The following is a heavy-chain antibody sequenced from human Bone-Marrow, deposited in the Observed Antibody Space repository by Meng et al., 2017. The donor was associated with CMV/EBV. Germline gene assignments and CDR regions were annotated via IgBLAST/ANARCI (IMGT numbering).Heavy chain of an antibody. V-gene: IGHV3-21*01. CDR1: GFTFSGYS. Sequence: GESLKISCAASGFTFSGYSMSWVRQTPGKGLKWASSTSGTGSYIYYADSVRGRFTISRDNSKNSVHLQLSSLRGEDTALYFCARGTLRSLYDPFDHWGRGTLVTVSS. CDR3: ARGTLRSLYDPFDH. D-gene: IGHD3-3*01. J-gene: IGHJ4*02. CDR2: TSGTGSYI.